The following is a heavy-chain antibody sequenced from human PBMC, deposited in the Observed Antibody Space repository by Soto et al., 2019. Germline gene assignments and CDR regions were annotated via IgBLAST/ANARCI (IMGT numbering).Heavy chain of an antibody. CDR2: IIPIFGKP. CDR3: ARAPPTESRHHAMDV. Sequence: QVQVVQSGAEVKKPGSSVKVSCKVSGGTFSSDAISWVRQAPGQGLEWMGGIIPIFGKPNYAERFQGRVTIIADESTSTGYMELSSLRSDDTAVYYCARAPPTESRHHAMDVWGQGTTVVVSS. V-gene: IGHV1-69*01. D-gene: IGHD4-4*01. J-gene: IGHJ6*02. CDR1: GGTFSSDA.